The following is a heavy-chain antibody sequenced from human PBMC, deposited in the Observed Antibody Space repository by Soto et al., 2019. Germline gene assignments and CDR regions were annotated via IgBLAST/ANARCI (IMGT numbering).Heavy chain of an antibody. CDR1: GFTFSSYS. CDR3: ARTLQGDYDFWSGYSRLYYYYGMDV. V-gene: IGHV3-48*02. D-gene: IGHD3-3*01. Sequence: EVQLVESGGGLVQPGGSLRLSCAASGFTFSSYSMNWVRQAPGKGLEWVSYISSSSSTIYYADSGKGRFTISRDNANNSLYLQMNSLRDEDTAVYYCARTLQGDYDFWSGYSRLYYYYGMDVWGQGTTVTVSS. CDR2: ISSSSSTI. J-gene: IGHJ6*02.